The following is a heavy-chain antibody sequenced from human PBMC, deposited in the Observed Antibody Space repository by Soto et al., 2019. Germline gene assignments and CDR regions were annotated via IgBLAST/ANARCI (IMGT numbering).Heavy chain of an antibody. CDR3: ARVHRLAVAGTHGLHFDY. Sequence: SETLSLTCAVYGGSFSGYYWSWIRQPPGKGLEWIGEINHSGSTNYNPSLKSRVTISVDTSKNQFSLKLSSVTAADTAVYYCARVHRLAVAGTHGLHFDYWGQGTLVTVSS. CDR2: INHSGST. V-gene: IGHV4-34*01. D-gene: IGHD6-19*01. CDR1: GGSFSGYY. J-gene: IGHJ4*02.